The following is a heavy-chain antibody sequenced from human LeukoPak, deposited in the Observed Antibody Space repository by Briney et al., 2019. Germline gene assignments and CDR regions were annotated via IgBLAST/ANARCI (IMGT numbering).Heavy chain of an antibody. V-gene: IGHV3-33*01. Sequence: GKSLRLSCAASGFNFSSYGMHWARQAPGKGLEWVAVTWYDGSNKYYADSVRGGFTISRDNSKNTLYLQMNSLRAEDTAVYYCARARNAVVTAIDYWGQGTLVTVSS. CDR3: ARARNAVVTAIDY. D-gene: IGHD4-23*01. CDR2: TWYDGSNK. J-gene: IGHJ4*01. CDR1: GFNFSSYG.